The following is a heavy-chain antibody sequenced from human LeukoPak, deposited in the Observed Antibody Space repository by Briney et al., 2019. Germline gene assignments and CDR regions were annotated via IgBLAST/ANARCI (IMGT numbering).Heavy chain of an antibody. J-gene: IGHJ4*02. Sequence: QPGGSLRLSCAASGFTFSGSAVHWVRQASGKGLEWVGRIRSKANSYATAYAASVKGRFTISRDDSKNTAYLQMNSLKTEDTAVYYCTRLAVAGTQFVYWGQGTLVTVSS. CDR3: TRLAVAGTQFVY. CDR2: IRSKANSYAT. CDR1: GFTFSGSA. V-gene: IGHV3-73*01. D-gene: IGHD6-19*01.